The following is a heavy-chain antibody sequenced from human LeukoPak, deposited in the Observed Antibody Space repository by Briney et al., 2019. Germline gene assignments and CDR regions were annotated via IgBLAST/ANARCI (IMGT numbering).Heavy chain of an antibody. V-gene: IGHV5-51*01. CDR1: GYNFPTFW. D-gene: IGHD6-19*01. CDR2: IYPDDSNT. Sequence: GESLKISCKASGYNFPTFWIAWVRQMPGKGLEWMGIIYPDDSNTRYSPSFQGQVTFSADKSISTAYLQWSSLKASDTAMYYCARQGGGLSSGWFSYWGQGTLVTVSS. J-gene: IGHJ4*02. CDR3: ARQGGGLSSGWFSY.